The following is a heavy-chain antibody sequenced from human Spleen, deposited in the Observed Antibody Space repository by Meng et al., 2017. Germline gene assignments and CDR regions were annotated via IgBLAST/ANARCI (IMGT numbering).Heavy chain of an antibody. CDR1: GGIFSNSV. J-gene: IGHJ4*02. V-gene: IGHV1-69*05. D-gene: IGHD2-15*01. CDR3: ARKAGHCITITCYSLDY. Sequence: SVQVSCKGPGGIFSNSVVGWVRQAPGQGLEWMGGINGVFGTTNYGQRFQGRVTITTDESTSTVYMELARLTSEDTAVYLCARKAGHCITITCYSLDYWGQGTLVTVSS. CDR2: INGVFGTT.